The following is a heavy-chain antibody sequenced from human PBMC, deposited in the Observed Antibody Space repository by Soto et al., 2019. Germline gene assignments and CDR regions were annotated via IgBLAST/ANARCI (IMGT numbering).Heavy chain of an antibody. Sequence: PGGSLRLSCAASGFTFSSYAMHRVRQAPGKGLEWVAVISYDGSNKYYADSVKGRFTISRDNSKNTLYLQMNSLRAEDTAVYYCARGYYYDSSGYPDYWGQGTLVTV. CDR3: ARGYYYDSSGYPDY. V-gene: IGHV3-30-3*01. J-gene: IGHJ4*02. CDR1: GFTFSSYA. CDR2: ISYDGSNK. D-gene: IGHD3-22*01.